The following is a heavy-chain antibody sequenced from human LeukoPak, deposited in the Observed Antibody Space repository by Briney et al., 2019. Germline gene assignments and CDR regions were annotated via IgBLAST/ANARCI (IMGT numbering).Heavy chain of an antibody. CDR2: ISSSSSYT. J-gene: IGHJ4*02. CDR1: GFTFSDYY. V-gene: IGHV3-11*06. D-gene: IGHD4-23*01. Sequence: GGSLRLSCAASGFTFSDYYMSWIRQAPGKGLEWVSYISSSSSYTNYADSVKGRFTISRDNAKNSLYLQVNSLRAEDTAVYYCARVFHHATTVVLDYWGQGTLVTVSS. CDR3: ARVFHHATTVVLDY.